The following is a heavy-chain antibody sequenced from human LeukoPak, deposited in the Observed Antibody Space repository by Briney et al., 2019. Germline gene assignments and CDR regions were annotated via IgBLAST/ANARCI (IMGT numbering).Heavy chain of an antibody. J-gene: IGHJ4*02. CDR1: GYTFTSYA. D-gene: IGHD3-3*01. V-gene: IGHV1-3*01. Sequence: ASVKVSFTASGYTFTSYAMHWVRQAPGQRLEWMGWINAGNGNTKYSQKFQGRVTITRDTSASTAYMELSSLRSEDTAVYYCARASITIFGVVRGCFDYWGQGTLVTVSS. CDR2: INAGNGNT. CDR3: ARASITIFGVVRGCFDY.